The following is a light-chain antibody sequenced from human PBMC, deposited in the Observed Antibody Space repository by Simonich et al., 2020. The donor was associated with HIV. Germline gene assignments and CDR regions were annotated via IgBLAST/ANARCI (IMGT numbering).Light chain of an antibody. Sequence: EIVMTQSPATLSVSPGERATLSCRDSQSVSSNLAWYQQKPGQAPRLLIYGASTRATSIPARFSGSGSGTEFTLTISSMQSEDFAVYYCQQYNNWYTFGQGTKLEIK. J-gene: IGKJ2*01. V-gene: IGKV3-15*01. CDR1: QSVSSN. CDR3: QQYNNWYT. CDR2: GAS.